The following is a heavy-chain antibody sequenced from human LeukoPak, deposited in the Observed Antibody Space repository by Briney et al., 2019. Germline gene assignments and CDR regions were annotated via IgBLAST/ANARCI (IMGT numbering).Heavy chain of an antibody. J-gene: IGHJ1*01. Sequence: GGSLRLSCAASGFTFSSYAMTWVRQAPGKGLEWVSTISSSAGTTYYADSVKGRFTISRDQSKNTLFLQMNSLRAEDTAVYYCAKDLNSNWYEKYFQHWGQGTLVTVSS. D-gene: IGHD6-13*01. CDR2: ISSSAGTT. V-gene: IGHV3-23*01. CDR3: AKDLNSNWYEKYFQH. CDR1: GFTFSSYA.